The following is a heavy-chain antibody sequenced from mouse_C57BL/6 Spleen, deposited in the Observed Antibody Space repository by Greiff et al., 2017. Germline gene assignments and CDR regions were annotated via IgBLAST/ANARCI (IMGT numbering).Heavy chain of an antibody. D-gene: IGHD4-1*01. CDR3: ATLTGTAFDY. CDR1: GYTFTSYW. V-gene: IGHV1-69*01. CDR2: IDPSDSYT. J-gene: IGHJ2*01. Sequence: VQLQQPGAELVMPGASVKLSCKASGYTFTSYWMHWVKQRPGQGLEWIGEIDPSDSYTNYNQKFKGKSTLTVDKSSSTAYMQLSSLTSEDSAVYYCATLTGTAFDYWGQGTTLTVSS.